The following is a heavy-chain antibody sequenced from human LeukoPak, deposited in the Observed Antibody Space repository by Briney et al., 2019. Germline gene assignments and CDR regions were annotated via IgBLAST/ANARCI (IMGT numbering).Heavy chain of an antibody. J-gene: IGHJ4*02. CDR1: GVTINSSGYY. CDR2: IYHSGYT. V-gene: IGHV4-39*01. Sequence: SETLSLTCTVSGVTINSSGYYWGWIRQPQGEALVWNGSIYHSGYTYYDPSLNSRVPISVATSNSQFSLKLSFVTAAVTDVYYCARSSMFRGVTVDYWGQGTLVTVSS. CDR3: ARSSMFRGVTVDY. D-gene: IGHD3-10*01.